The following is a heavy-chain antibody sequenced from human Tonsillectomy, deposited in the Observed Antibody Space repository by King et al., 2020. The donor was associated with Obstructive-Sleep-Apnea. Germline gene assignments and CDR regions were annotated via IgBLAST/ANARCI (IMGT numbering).Heavy chain of an antibody. CDR2: ISYDGSNK. D-gene: IGHD4-17*01. Sequence: VQLVESGGGVVQPGRSLRLSCAASGFMFNIYGMHWVRQAPGKGLEWVAVISYDGSNKYYADSVKGRFTISRDNPKNTLYLQMNSLRAEDTAVYYCAKGYGDYDYYYYYGMDVWGQGTTVTVSS. CDR3: AKGYGDYDYYYYYGMDV. V-gene: IGHV3-30*18. CDR1: GFMFNIYG. J-gene: IGHJ6*02.